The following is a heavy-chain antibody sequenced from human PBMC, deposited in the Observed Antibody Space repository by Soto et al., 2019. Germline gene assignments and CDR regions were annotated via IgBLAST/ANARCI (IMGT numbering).Heavy chain of an antibody. J-gene: IGHJ4*02. CDR3: AKPHTTVATPDNYFDY. CDR1: GFTFSAYT. V-gene: IGHV3-23*01. CDR2: IVSGGTT. D-gene: IGHD1-1*01. Sequence: EVQLLESGGELVQPGGSLRLSCAASGFTFSAYTMNWVRQAPGKGLDWVSAIVSGGTTYYADSVKGRFTIFRDDSTNTLDLHMNNLRAKDTALYYCAKPHTTVATPDNYFDYWGQGTLVTVSS.